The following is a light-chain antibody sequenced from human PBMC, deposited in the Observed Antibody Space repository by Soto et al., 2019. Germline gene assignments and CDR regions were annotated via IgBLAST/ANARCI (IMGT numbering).Light chain of an antibody. CDR2: DAS. J-gene: IGKJ5*01. Sequence: VLTESPSTQSLSPAPRATLSCRTSHTVSSTYFAWYQQRPGQAPRLLFSDASTRATGIPDRFSCSGSGRDFTLTISRLESEDSALYYCQQFGSSPITFGQGTRLEIK. CDR1: HTVSSTY. CDR3: QQFGSSPIT. V-gene: IGKV3-20*01.